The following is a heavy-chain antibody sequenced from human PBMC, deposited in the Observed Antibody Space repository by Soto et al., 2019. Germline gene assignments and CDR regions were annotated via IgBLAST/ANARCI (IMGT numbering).Heavy chain of an antibody. D-gene: IGHD2-2*01. CDR1: GYTFTSYA. J-gene: IGHJ5*02. CDR3: TRKYQLPHSNWFDP. CDR2: INAGNGNT. Sequence: GASVKVSCKASGYTFTSYAMHWVRQAPGQRLEWMGWINAGNGNTKYSQKFQGRVTITRDTSASTAYMELSSLRSEDTAVYYCTRKYQLPHSNWFDPWGQGTLVTVSS. V-gene: IGHV1-3*01.